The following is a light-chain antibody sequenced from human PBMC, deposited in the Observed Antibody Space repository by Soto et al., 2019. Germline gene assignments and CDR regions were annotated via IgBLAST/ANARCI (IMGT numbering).Light chain of an antibody. CDR3: QQYDGRT. Sequence: EVVMTQSPATLSVSPGGRATLSCRASQSISDTLAWYQQKPGQAPRLLIYGASSRATGIPDRFSGSGSGTDFTLTVSRLEPEDFAVYYCQQYDGRTFGQGTKVDIK. CDR1: QSISDT. V-gene: IGKV3D-15*01. CDR2: GAS. J-gene: IGKJ1*01.